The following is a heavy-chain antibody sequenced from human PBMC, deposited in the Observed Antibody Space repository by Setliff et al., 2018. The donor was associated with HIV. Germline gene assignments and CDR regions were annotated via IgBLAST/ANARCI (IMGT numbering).Heavy chain of an antibody. Sequence: GGSLRLSCAASGFTFSRYEMNWVRQAPGKGPEWVSYISGSGLTKYSADSVEGRFTVSRDNAKNSLYLQMNSLRAEDTAVYYCARGAYNWNGHAGGSGSPGANNFDIWGQGTMVTVSS. J-gene: IGHJ3*02. CDR3: ARGAYNWNGHAGGSGSPGANNFDI. CDR2: ISGSGLTK. D-gene: IGHD3-10*01. V-gene: IGHV3-48*03. CDR1: GFTFSRYE.